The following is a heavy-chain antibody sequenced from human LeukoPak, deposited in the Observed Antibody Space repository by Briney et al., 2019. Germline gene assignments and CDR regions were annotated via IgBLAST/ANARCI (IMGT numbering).Heavy chain of an antibody. CDR3: ARATSSGSRCDL. Sequence: GSSVKVSCKASGGTFSSYAISWVRQAPGQGLEWMGWISNYNGNTKYAQKVQGRVTLTTDTSTSTAYMELRSLKSDDTAVYYCARATSSGSRCDLWGQGTMVTVSS. J-gene: IGHJ3*01. V-gene: IGHV1-18*01. D-gene: IGHD1-26*01. CDR2: ISNYNGNT. CDR1: GGTFSSYA.